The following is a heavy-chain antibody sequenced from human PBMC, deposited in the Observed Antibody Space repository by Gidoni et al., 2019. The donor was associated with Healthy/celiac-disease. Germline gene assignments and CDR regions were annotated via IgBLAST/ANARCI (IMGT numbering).Heavy chain of an antibody. CDR2: IIPILGTA. CDR1: GGTFSSYA. Sequence: QVQLVQSGAEVKKPGSSVTVSCQASGGTFSSYAISWVRQAPGQGLEGMGGIIPILGTANYAQKFQGRVTIAADKSTSTGYMELSSLRSENTAVYYCARGGEEVVTGGVYWYFDLWGRGTLVTVSS. V-gene: IGHV1-69*06. CDR3: ARGGEEVVTGGVYWYFDL. J-gene: IGHJ2*01. D-gene: IGHD2-21*02.